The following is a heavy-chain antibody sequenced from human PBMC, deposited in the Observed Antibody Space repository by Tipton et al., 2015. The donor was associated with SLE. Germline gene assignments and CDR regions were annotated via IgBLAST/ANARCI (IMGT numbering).Heavy chain of an antibody. CDR2: ISSNGGST. D-gene: IGHD6-13*01. J-gene: IGHJ3*02. Sequence: SLRLSCAASGFTFSTYSMNWVRQAPGKGLEYVSAISSNGGSTYYADSVKGRFTISRDNSKNTLYLQMGSLRAEDMAVYYCARGGSSREDAFDIWGQGTMVTVSS. CDR3: ARGGSSREDAFDI. CDR1: GFTFSTYS. V-gene: IGHV3-64*02.